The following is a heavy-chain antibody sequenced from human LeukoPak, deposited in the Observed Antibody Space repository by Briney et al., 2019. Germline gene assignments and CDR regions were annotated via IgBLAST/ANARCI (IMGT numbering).Heavy chain of an antibody. J-gene: IGHJ4*02. V-gene: IGHV4-59*01. CDR3: ARVSPITMVRGVITEPPDY. D-gene: IGHD3-10*01. CDR2: IYYSGST. Sequence: SETLSLTCTVSGGSISSYYWNWIRQPPGKGLEWIGYIYYSGSTNYNPSLKSRVTISVDTSKNQFSLKLSSVTAADTAVYYCARVSPITMVRGVITEPPDYWGQGTLVTVSS. CDR1: GGSISSYY.